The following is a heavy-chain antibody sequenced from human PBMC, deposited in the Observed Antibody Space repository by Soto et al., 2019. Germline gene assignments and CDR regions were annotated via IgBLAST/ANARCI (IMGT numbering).Heavy chain of an antibody. CDR3: ARQLGYCSSTSCYPERDAFDI. V-gene: IGHV1-3*01. J-gene: IGHJ3*02. CDR1: GYTFTSYA. CDR2: INAGNGNT. Sequence: ASVKVSCKASGYTFTSYAMHWVRQAPGQRLEWMGWINAGNGNTKYSQKFQGRVTITRDTSASTAYMELSSLRSEDTAVYYCARQLGYCSSTSCYPERDAFDIWGHGTMVTVSS. D-gene: IGHD2-2*01.